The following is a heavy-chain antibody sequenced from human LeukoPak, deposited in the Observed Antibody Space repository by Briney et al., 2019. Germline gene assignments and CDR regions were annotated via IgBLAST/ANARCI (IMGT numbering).Heavy chain of an antibody. CDR3: AKDNSSTNLDY. Sequence: GGSLRLSCAGSGFTFRSYWMNWVGPAPAKGLAWVAVISYDGSNKYYADSVKGRFTISRDNSKNTLYLQMNSLRAEDMAVYYSAKDNSSTNLDYWGQGTLVTVSS. CDR2: ISYDGSNK. J-gene: IGHJ4*02. CDR1: GFTFRSYW. V-gene: IGHV3-30*18. D-gene: IGHD6-13*01.